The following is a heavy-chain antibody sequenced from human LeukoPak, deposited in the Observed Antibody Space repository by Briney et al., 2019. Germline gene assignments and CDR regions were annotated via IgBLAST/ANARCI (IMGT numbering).Heavy chain of an antibody. CDR2: ISWNSGSI. CDR3: AKDTEYSYGGHFDY. V-gene: IGHV3-9*01. D-gene: IGHD5-18*01. J-gene: IGHJ4*02. Sequence: PGGSLRLSCAASGFTFDEYAMHWVRQAPGKGLEWVSGISWNSGSIGYADSVKGRFTISRDNAKNSLYLQMNSLRAEDTALYYCAKDTEYSYGGHFDYWGQGTLVTVSS. CDR1: GFTFDEYA.